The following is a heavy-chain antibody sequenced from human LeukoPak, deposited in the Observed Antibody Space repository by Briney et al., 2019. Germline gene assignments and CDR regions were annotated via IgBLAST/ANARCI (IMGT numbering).Heavy chain of an antibody. J-gene: IGHJ6*03. CDR2: IYSGGST. CDR1: GFTFGDYA. V-gene: IGHV3-53*01. Sequence: PGGSLRLSCTASGFTFGDYAMSWVRQAPGKGLEWVSVIYSGGSTYYADSVKGRFTISRDNSKNTLYLQMNSLRAEDTAVYYCATYSSSSRNYYYYYYMDVWGKGTTVTVSS. D-gene: IGHD6-6*01. CDR3: ATYSSSSRNYYYYYYMDV.